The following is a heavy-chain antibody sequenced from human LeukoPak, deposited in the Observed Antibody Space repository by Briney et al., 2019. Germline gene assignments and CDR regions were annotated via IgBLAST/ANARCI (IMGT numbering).Heavy chain of an antibody. CDR2: IKEDGSEK. J-gene: IGHJ3*02. CDR1: GFTFSSYE. Sequence: GGSLRLSCAASGFTFSSYEMNWVRQAPGKGLEWVANIKEDGSEKFHVGSVRGRFTISRDNAKNSLYLQMNSLRAEDTAVYYCARGRVGQWLVDAFDIWGQGTMVTVSS. CDR3: ARGRVGQWLVDAFDI. V-gene: IGHV3-7*01. D-gene: IGHD6-19*01.